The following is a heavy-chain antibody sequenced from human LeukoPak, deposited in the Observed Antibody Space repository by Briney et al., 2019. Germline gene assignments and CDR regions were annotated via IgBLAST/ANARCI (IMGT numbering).Heavy chain of an antibody. CDR1: GFTFSSYA. D-gene: IGHD2-2*01. CDR2: ISGSGGST. CDR3: AKSPGGVPAAIGPSDY. J-gene: IGHJ4*02. Sequence: GWSLRLSCAASGFTFSSYAMSWVRQAPGKGLEWVSAISGSGGSTYYADSVKGRFTISRDNSKNTLYLQMNSLRAEDTAVYYCAKSPGGVPAAIGPSDYWGQGTLVTVSS. V-gene: IGHV3-23*01.